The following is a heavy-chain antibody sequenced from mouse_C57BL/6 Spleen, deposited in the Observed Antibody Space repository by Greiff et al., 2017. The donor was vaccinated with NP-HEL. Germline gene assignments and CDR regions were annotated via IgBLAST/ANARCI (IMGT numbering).Heavy chain of an antibody. CDR2: IDPSDSYT. CDR3: ARGGVRYAMDY. Sequence: QVHVKQPGAELVMPGASVKLSCKASGYTFTSYWMHWVKQRPGRGLEWIGEIDPSDSYTNYNQKFKGKSTLTVDKSSSTAYMQLSSLTSEDSAVYYCARGGVRYAMDYWGQGTSVTVSS. V-gene: IGHV1-69*01. J-gene: IGHJ4*01. CDR1: GYTFTSYW.